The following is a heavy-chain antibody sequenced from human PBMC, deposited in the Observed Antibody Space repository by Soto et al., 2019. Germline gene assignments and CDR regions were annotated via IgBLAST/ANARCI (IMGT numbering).Heavy chain of an antibody. CDR3: AREVEGYYYDSRTPLGAFDI. CDR2: IIPIFGTA. Sequence: GASVKVSCKASGGTFSSYAISWVRQAPGQGLEWMGGIIPIFGTANYAQKFQGRVTITADESTSTAYMELSSLRSEDTAVYYCAREVEGYYYDSRTPLGAFDIWGQGTMVTVSS. D-gene: IGHD3-22*01. CDR1: GGTFSSYA. V-gene: IGHV1-69*13. J-gene: IGHJ3*02.